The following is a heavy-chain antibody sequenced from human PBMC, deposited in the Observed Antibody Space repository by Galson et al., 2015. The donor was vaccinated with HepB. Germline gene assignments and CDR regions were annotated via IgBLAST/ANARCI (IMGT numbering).Heavy chain of an antibody. Sequence: PALVKPTQTLTLTCTFSGFSLSTSGMCVSWIRQPPGKALEWLARIDWDDDKYYSTSLKTRLTISKDTSKNQVVLTMTNMDPVDTATYYCARIVYGFRPKLVSQGQHWFDPWGQGTLVTVSS. CDR2: IDWDDDK. V-gene: IGHV2-70*11. CDR1: GFSLSTSGMC. CDR3: ARIVYGFRPKLVSQGQHWFDP. J-gene: IGHJ5*02. D-gene: IGHD3/OR15-3a*01.